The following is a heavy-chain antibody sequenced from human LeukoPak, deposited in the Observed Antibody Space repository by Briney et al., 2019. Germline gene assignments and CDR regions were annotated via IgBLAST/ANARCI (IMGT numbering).Heavy chain of an antibody. CDR2: INPNSGGT. J-gene: IGHJ6*03. D-gene: IGHD6-13*01. CDR3: AREEGAAAGYYYYYYMDV. Sequence: ASVKVSYKASGYTFTGYYMHWVRQAPGQGLEWMGWINPNSGGTNYAQKFQGRVTMTRDTSISTAYMELSRLRSDDTAVYYCAREEGAAAGYYYYYYMDVWGKGTTVTVSS. V-gene: IGHV1-2*02. CDR1: GYTFTGYY.